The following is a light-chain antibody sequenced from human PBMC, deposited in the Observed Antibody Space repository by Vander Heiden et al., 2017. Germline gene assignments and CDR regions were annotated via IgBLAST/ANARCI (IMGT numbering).Light chain of an antibody. CDR3: QQYGNSPYT. CDR1: HSVSSSY. CDR2: GAS. J-gene: IGKJ2*01. Sequence: EIVLTQSPGTLSLSPGERATLSCRASHSVSSSYLAWYQQKAGQAPRLLIFGASSRATGIPDRFGGSGSETDFILTISRLEPEDSAVYYCQQYGNSPYTFGQGTKLEIK. V-gene: IGKV3-20*01.